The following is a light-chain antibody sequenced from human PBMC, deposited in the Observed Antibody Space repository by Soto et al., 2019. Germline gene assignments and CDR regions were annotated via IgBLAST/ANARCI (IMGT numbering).Light chain of an antibody. Sequence: PGTLCLSPPQRATLSWRASQSISSYLAWYQQKPGQAPRLFIYDASKRVTGIPARFSGSGSGTDLTLTISSLESEDFAVYYCQQRSSWPLTFGGGTKVDIK. CDR3: QQRSSWPLT. J-gene: IGKJ4*01. CDR1: QSISSY. CDR2: DAS. V-gene: IGKV3-11*01.